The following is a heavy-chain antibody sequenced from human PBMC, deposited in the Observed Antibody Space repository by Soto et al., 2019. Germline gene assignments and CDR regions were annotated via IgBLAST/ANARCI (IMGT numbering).Heavy chain of an antibody. CDR2: ISGSGGST. CDR3: AKDRSTYSSGPPFDP. D-gene: IGHD2-21*01. V-gene: IGHV3-23*01. J-gene: IGHJ5*02. Sequence: EVQLLESGGGLVQPGGSLRLSCAASGFTISSYAMSWVRQAPGKGLEWVSAISGSGGSTYYADSVKGRFTISRDNSKNTLYLQMNNQRAEATAVSYCAKDRSTYSSGPPFDPWGQGSLVIVSS. CDR1: GFTISSYA.